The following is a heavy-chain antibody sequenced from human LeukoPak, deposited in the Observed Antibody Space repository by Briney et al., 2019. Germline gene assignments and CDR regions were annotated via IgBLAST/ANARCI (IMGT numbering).Heavy chain of an antibody. Sequence: GGSLRLSCAASGFTFSSYEMNWLRQAPGKGLEWVSSITGSGSTIYYADSVKGRFTISRDNAKNTLYLQMNSLRAEDTAVYYCAKDRDTAMVSPGGDYWGQGTLVTVSS. CDR2: ITGSGSTI. CDR3: AKDRDTAMVSPGGDY. J-gene: IGHJ4*02. CDR1: GFTFSSYE. D-gene: IGHD5-18*01. V-gene: IGHV3-48*03.